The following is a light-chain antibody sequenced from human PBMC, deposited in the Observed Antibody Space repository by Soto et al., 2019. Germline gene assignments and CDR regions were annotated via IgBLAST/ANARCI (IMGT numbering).Light chain of an antibody. V-gene: IGLV2-23*02. Sequence: QLVLTQPASVSGSPGQSITISCTGTSNDVGSYNLVSWYQQHPGKAPKLMIYEVSKRPSGVSNRFSGSKSGNTASLTISGLQAEDEADYYCCSYASSSTWVFGGGTKVTVL. J-gene: IGLJ3*02. CDR1: SNDVGSYNL. CDR2: EVS. CDR3: CSYASSSTWV.